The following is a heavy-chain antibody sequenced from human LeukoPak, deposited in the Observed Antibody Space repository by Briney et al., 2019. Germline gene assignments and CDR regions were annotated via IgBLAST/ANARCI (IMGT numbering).Heavy chain of an antibody. J-gene: IGHJ5*02. D-gene: IGHD3-10*01. CDR3: ARFWFGEFASNWFDP. Sequence: GSLRLSCAASGFTLSSHWMGWVRQPPGKGLEWIGEIYHSGSTNYNPSLKSRVTISVDKSKNQFSLKLSSVTAADTAVYYCARFWFGEFASNWFDPWGQGTLVTVSS. V-gene: IGHV4-4*02. CDR2: IYHSGST. CDR1: GFTLSSHW.